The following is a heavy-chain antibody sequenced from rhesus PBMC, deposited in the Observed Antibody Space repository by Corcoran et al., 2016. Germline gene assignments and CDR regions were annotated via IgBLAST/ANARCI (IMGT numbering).Heavy chain of an antibody. CDR3: TRSPYLLSTFDY. CDR2: ISWNSGTI. D-gene: IGHD2-2*01. Sequence: EVQLVESGGGLVQPGGSRRLSCAASGFTFEDYAMSWVRQAPGKGLEWVSRISWNSGTIYYADSVKGRFTISRDNAKNSLFLQMDRLRAEDTAVYYCTRSPYLLSTFDYWGQGVLVTVSS. CDR1: GFTFEDYA. V-gene: IGHV3-134*01. J-gene: IGHJ4*01.